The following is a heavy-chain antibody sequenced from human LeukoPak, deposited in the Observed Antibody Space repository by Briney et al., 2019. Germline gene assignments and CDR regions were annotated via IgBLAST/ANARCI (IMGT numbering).Heavy chain of an antibody. CDR3: AGHGGGGYQLLLGWFDP. CDR1: GGSISSYY. CDR2: IYYSGST. J-gene: IGHJ5*02. V-gene: IGHV4-59*01. D-gene: IGHD2-2*01. Sequence: PSETLSLTCTVSGGSISSYYWSWIRQPPGKGLEWIGYIYYSGSTNYNPSLKSRVTISVDTSKNQFSLKLSSVTAADTAVYYCAGHGGGGYQLLLGWFDPWGQGILVTVSS.